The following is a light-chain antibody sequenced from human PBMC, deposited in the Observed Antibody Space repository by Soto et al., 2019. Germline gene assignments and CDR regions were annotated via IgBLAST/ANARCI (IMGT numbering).Light chain of an antibody. J-gene: IGLJ1*01. CDR2: EVS. CDR1: SSDIGAYNS. Sequence: QSVLTQPASVSGSPGQSITISCTGTSSDIGAYNSVSWYQQHPGKAPKLMIYEVSNRPSGVSNRFSASKSGNTASLTISGLQAADEADYYCSSRTTSNPNVFGTGTKLTVL. V-gene: IGLV2-14*01. CDR3: SSRTTSNPNV.